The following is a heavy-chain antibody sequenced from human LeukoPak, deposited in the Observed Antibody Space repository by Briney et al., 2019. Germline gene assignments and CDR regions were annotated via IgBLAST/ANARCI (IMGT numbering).Heavy chain of an antibody. V-gene: IGHV3-11*01. D-gene: IGHD6-13*01. CDR3: ARSQSEVIAAAPRG. CDR2: ISSSGSTI. Sequence: GGSLRLSCTASGFIFTNYWMSWVRQAPGKGLEWVSYISSSGSTIYYADSVKGRFTISRDNAKNSLYLQMNSLRAEDTAVYYCARSQSEVIAAAPRGWGQGTLVTVSS. J-gene: IGHJ4*02. CDR1: GFIFTNYW.